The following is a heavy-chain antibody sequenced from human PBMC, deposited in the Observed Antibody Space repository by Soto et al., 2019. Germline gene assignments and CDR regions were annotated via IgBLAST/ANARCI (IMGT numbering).Heavy chain of an antibody. Sequence: QVQLQESGPGLVKPSETLSLTCTVSGGSISSYYWSWIRQPPGKGLEWIGYIYYSGSTNYNPSLKSRVTISVDTSKNQCSLKLSSVTAADTAVYYCARDRRHYGGNSVAWYFDLWGRGTLVTVSS. CDR2: IYYSGST. V-gene: IGHV4-59*01. D-gene: IGHD4-17*01. CDR1: GGSISSYY. J-gene: IGHJ2*01. CDR3: ARDRRHYGGNSVAWYFDL.